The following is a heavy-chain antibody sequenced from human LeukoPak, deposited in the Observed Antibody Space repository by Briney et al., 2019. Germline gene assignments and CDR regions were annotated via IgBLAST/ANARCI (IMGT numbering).Heavy chain of an antibody. J-gene: IGHJ6*03. V-gene: IGHV4-34*01. Sequence: PSETLSLTCAVYGGSFSGCYWSWIRQPPGKGLEWIGEINHSGSTNYNPSLKSRVTISVDTSKNQFSLKLSSVTAADTAVYYCATRGPSRYYYYYMDVWGKGTTVTVSS. CDR1: GGSFSGCY. D-gene: IGHD3-10*01. CDR3: ATRGPSRYYYYYMDV. CDR2: INHSGST.